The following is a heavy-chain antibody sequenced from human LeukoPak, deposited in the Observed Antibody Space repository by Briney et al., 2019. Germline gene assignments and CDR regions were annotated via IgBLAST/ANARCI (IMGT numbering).Heavy chain of an antibody. V-gene: IGHV4-39*07. CDR1: GGSISSSSYY. D-gene: IGHD3-10*01. CDR3: ARVRIPYYYGSGSYFTFDY. Sequence: PSETLSLTCTVSGGSISSSSYYWGWIRQPPGTGLEWIGSIYYSGSTYYNPSLKSRVTISVDTSKNQFSLKLSSVTAADTAVYYCARVRIPYYYGSGSYFTFDYWGQGTLVTVSS. J-gene: IGHJ4*02. CDR2: IYYSGST.